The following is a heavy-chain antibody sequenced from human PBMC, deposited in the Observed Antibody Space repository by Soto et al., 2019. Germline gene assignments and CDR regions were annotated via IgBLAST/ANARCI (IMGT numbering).Heavy chain of an antibody. D-gene: IGHD6-13*01. CDR1: GYTFTSYD. CDR2: MNPNSGNT. CDR3: ARARDSSSWYEWYAFDI. V-gene: IGHV1-8*01. Sequence: ASVKVSCKASGYTFTSYDINWVRQATGQGLEWMGWMNPNSGNTGYAQKFQGRVTMTRNTSISTAYMELSSLRSEDTAVYYCARARDSSSWYEWYAFDIWGQGTMVTVSS. J-gene: IGHJ3*02.